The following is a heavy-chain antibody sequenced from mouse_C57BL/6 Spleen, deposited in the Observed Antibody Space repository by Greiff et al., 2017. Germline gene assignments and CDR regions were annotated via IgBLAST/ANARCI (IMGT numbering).Heavy chain of an antibody. CDR1: GFTFSDAW. CDR2: IRNKANNHAT. Sequence: EVKLQESGGGLVQPGGSMKLSCAASGFTFSDAWMDWVRQSPEKGLEWVAEIRNKANNHATYYAESVKGRFTISRDDSKSSVYLQMNSLRAEDTGIYYCTRGGNSYYFDYWGQGTTLTVSS. V-gene: IGHV6-6*01. D-gene: IGHD2-1*01. J-gene: IGHJ2*01. CDR3: TRGGNSYYFDY.